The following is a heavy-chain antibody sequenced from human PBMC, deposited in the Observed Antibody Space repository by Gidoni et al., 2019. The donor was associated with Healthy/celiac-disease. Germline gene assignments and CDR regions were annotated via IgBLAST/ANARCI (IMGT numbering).Heavy chain of an antibody. D-gene: IGHD3-3*01. Sequence: EVQLVESGGGLTKPGGSRRLSCAASGLTFGSYSLNWVRQAPGKGLEWVSSISSSRSYIYYADSVKCRFTISRDNAKNSLYLQMNSLRAEDTAVYYCAREGPFEWLSDLPLDYYYGMDVWGQGTTVTVSS. J-gene: IGHJ6*02. CDR1: GLTFGSYS. CDR3: AREGPFEWLSDLPLDYYYGMDV. V-gene: IGHV3-21*01. CDR2: ISSSRSYI.